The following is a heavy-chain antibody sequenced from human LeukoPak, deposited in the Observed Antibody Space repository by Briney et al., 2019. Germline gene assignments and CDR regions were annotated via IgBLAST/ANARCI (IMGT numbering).Heavy chain of an antibody. D-gene: IGHD5-24*01. J-gene: IGHJ4*02. CDR1: GFTFSSYN. Sequence: GGSLRLSCAASGFTFSSYNMNWVRQAPGKGLERVSSISTGSTYIYYVDSVKGRFTISRDNAKNSLYLQMNSLRAEDTAVYYCARVFDGYYYDYWGQGTLVTVSS. V-gene: IGHV3-21*01. CDR3: ARVFDGYYYDY. CDR2: ISTGSTYI.